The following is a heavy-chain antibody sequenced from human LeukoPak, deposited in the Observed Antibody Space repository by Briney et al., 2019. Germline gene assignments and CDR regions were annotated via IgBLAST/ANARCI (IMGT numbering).Heavy chain of an antibody. CDR1: GGSISSSSYY. Sequence: TSETLSLTCTVSGGSISSSSYYWGWIRQPPGKGLEWIGSIYYSGSTYYNPSLKSRVTISVDTSKNQFSLKLSSVTAADTAVYYCARHGGIAVAGTEEEDYWGQGTLVTVSS. D-gene: IGHD6-19*01. CDR2: IYYSGST. J-gene: IGHJ4*02. V-gene: IGHV4-39*01. CDR3: ARHGGIAVAGTEEEDY.